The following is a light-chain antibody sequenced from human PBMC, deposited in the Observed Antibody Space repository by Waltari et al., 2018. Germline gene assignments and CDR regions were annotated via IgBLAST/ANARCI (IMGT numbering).Light chain of an antibody. Sequence: QTVVTQEPSLTVSPGGTVTLPCASSTDAVTSDHYQNWFQQKPGQAPRALIYNTSNKQSGTPARFSGSLLGGKAALTLSGVRPEDEGEYYCLLYYGGTRVFGGGTKLTVL. CDR3: LLYYGGTRV. CDR2: NTS. V-gene: IGLV7-43*01. J-gene: IGLJ3*02. CDR1: TDAVTSDHY.